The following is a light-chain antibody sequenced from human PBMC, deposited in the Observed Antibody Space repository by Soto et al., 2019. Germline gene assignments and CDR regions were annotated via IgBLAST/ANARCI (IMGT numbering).Light chain of an antibody. J-gene: IGLJ3*02. CDR3: AAWDDSLNGVV. CDR1: TSNIGNNY. V-gene: IGLV1-47*01. Sequence: QSVLTQPPSASGTPGQRVTISCSGSTSNIGNNYVCWCQQLPGTAPKLLIYRNNQRPSGVPDRFSGSKSGTSASLAISGLRSEDEADYYCAAWDDSLNGVVFGGGTKLTVL. CDR2: RNN.